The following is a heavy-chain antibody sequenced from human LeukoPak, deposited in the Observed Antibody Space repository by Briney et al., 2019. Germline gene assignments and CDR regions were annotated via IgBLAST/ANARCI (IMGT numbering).Heavy chain of an antibody. D-gene: IGHD4-17*01. V-gene: IGHV3-74*01. Sequence: PGGSLRLSCAASGFTFTSHWMHSVRQAPGKGLVWVLRIRSDGSITNYAESVKGRFTLSRDNAKNPVYLAMNRLRGEDTAVYYCARAETVTTGYLHFESWGGGTLVSVSS. J-gene: IGHJ4*02. CDR3: ARAETVTTGYLHFES. CDR2: IRSDGSIT. CDR1: GFTFTSHW.